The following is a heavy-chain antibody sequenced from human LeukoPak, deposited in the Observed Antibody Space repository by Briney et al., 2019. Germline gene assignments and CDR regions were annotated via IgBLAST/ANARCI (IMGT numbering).Heavy chain of an antibody. J-gene: IGHJ6*03. D-gene: IGHD5-18*01. Sequence: SETLSLTCTVSGDSVSSYYWSWIRQTPGTGLEWIGYISYSGSTNYGPSLKSRVTMSLDTSKNQFSLNLNSVTAADTGVYYCARTTEGGYTYDYFYYYYMDVWGKGTTVTISS. CDR2: ISYSGST. CDR1: GDSVSSYY. V-gene: IGHV4-59*02. CDR3: ARTTEGGYTYDYFYYYYMDV.